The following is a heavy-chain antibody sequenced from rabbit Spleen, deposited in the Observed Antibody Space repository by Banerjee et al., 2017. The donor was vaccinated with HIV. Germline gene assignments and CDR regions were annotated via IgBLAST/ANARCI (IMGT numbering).Heavy chain of an antibody. Sequence: QEQLVESGGDLVKPGASLTVTCTASGFSFSSGYYMCWVRQAPGKGPEWIACIYAGSSGSTYYASWAKGRFTISKTSSTKVTLQMTRLTAADTATYFCARDTGTSFSTYGMDLWGPGTLVTVS. V-gene: IGHV1S45*01. J-gene: IGHJ6*01. D-gene: IGHD7-1*01. CDR1: GFSFSSGYY. CDR2: IYAGSSGST. CDR3: ARDTGTSFSTYGMDL.